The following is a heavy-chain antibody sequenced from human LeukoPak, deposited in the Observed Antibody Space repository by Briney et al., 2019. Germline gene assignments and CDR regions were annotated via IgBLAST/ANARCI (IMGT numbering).Heavy chain of an antibody. CDR1: GYTLTELS. Sequence: GASVTVSCKVSGYTLTELSMHWVRQAPGKGLEWMGGFDPEDGETIYAQKFQGRVTMTEDTSTDTAYMELSSLRSEDTAVYYCARDRSRSSGWSKNDYWGQGTLVTVSS. CDR2: FDPEDGET. D-gene: IGHD6-19*01. V-gene: IGHV1-24*01. CDR3: ARDRSRSSGWSKNDY. J-gene: IGHJ4*02.